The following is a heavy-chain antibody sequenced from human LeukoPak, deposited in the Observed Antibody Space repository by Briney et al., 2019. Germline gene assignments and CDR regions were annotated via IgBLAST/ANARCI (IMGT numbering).Heavy chain of an antibody. Sequence: GGSLRLSCAASGFTFSSYAMHWVRQAPGKGLEWVAVISYDGSNKYYADSVKGRFTISRDNSKNTLYLQMNSLRAEDTAVYYCARVRPTMVAAAPFDYWGQGTLVTVSS. D-gene: IGHD2-15*01. V-gene: IGHV3-30*04. CDR1: GFTFSSYA. J-gene: IGHJ4*02. CDR3: ARVRPTMVAAAPFDY. CDR2: ISYDGSNK.